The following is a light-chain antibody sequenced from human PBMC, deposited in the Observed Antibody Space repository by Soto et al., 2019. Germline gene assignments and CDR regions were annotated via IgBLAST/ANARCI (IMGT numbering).Light chain of an antibody. CDR1: QTISSY. V-gene: IGKV1-39*01. CDR2: AAS. CDR3: QQSYSNPRT. Sequence: IQMTQSSSTVSASVGVSVTIPSRASQTISSYLNWYQQRPGKPPNLLIYAASTLQSGVPSRFSGSGSGTDFTLTISSLQPEDFATYYCQQSYSNPRTFGGGTKVDIK. J-gene: IGKJ4*01.